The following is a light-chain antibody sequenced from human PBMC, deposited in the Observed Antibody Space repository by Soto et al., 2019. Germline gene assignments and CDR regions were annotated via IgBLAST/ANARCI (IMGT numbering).Light chain of an antibody. J-gene: IGLJ1*01. Sequence: QSALTQPASVSGSPGQSITISCTGTSSHVGGYNYVSWYQHHPGKAPKLIIYDVSNRPSGVSNRFSGSKSGNTASLTISGLQPEDEADYYCSSYTTSNTRQIVFGTGTKLTVL. CDR1: SSHVGGYNY. CDR3: SSYTTSNTRQIV. CDR2: DVS. V-gene: IGLV2-14*03.